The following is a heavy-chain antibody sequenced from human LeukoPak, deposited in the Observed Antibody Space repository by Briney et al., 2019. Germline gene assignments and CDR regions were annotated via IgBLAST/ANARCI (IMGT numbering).Heavy chain of an antibody. Sequence: PSETLSLTCTVSGGSISSYYRSWIRQPAGKGLEWIGRIYTSGSTNYNPSLKSQVTMSVDTSKNQFSLKLSSVTAADTAVYYCASRYSGSYGDAFDIWGQGTMVTVSS. CDR3: ASRYSGSYGDAFDI. V-gene: IGHV4-4*07. D-gene: IGHD1-26*01. J-gene: IGHJ3*02. CDR2: IYTSGST. CDR1: GGSISSYY.